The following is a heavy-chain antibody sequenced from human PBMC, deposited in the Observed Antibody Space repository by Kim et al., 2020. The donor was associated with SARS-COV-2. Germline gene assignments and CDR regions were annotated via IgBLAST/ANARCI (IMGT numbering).Heavy chain of an antibody. CDR1: GFTFTSHA. D-gene: IGHD3-9*01. CDR2: VNAAGSYT. V-gene: IGHV3-23*01. J-gene: IGHJ4*02. CDR3: ARQVGDFGILTGFDY. Sequence: GGSLRLSCAASGFTFTSHALAWFRQAPGKGLEWVSGVNAAGSYTHSAGSVKGRFTISRDNSKNTVYLQMNSLSIEDTAIFYCARQVGDFGILTGFDYWGQGTPVTVSS.